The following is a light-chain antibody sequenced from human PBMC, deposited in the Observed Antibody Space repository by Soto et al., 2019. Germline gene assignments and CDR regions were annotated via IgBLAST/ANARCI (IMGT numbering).Light chain of an antibody. CDR3: CSYAGSSTSYV. CDR1: SSDVGSYNL. J-gene: IGLJ1*01. V-gene: IGLV2-23*01. Sequence: QSVLTQPGSVSGSPGQSITISCTGTSSDVGSYNLVSWYQQQPGKAPKLMIYEGSKRPSGVSNRFSGSKSGNTASLTISGLQAEDEADYYCCSYAGSSTSYVFGTGTKVTVL. CDR2: EGS.